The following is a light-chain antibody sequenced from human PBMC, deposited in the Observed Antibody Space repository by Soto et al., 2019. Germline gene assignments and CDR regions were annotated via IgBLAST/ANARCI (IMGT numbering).Light chain of an antibody. J-gene: IGKJ5*01. CDR1: ESVSSN. Sequence: IGMTDSPATLSVSTGERATLSCRASESVSSNLAWYQQRPGQAPRLLIYGASTRATGIPDRFSGSGSGTDFSLTISRLEPEDFAVYYCQQRSNWPPITFGQGTRLEIK. CDR3: QQRSNWPPIT. CDR2: GAS. V-gene: IGKV3D-15*01.